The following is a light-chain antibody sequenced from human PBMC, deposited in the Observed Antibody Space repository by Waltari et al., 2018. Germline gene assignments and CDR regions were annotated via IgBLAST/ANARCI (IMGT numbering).Light chain of an antibody. CDR1: SGHSSNV. CDR3: QTGGHGTWV. J-gene: IGLJ3*02. CDR2: VNSDGSH. Sequence: QLVLTQSPSASASLGASVKPTCTLSSGHSSNVIAWLPQQPAKGPRDLMRVNSDGSHSRGDEIPDRFSGSSSGAERYLTISSLQSEDEADYYCQTGGHGTWVFGGGTKLTVL. V-gene: IGLV4-69*01.